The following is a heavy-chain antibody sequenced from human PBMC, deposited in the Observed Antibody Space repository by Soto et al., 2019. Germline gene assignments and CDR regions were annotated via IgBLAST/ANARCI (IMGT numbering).Heavy chain of an antibody. Sequence: QVHLVQSGAEVKKPGASVKVSCKASGYTVTDYAIYWVRQAPGQSLEWMGWITPGNGKTRYSEKSQGRVTITWDTSATTAYMELSSLRSEDTAVYYCARGHSGWYYLGDNWGQGTLVTVSS. V-gene: IGHV1-3*01. CDR2: ITPGNGKT. CDR1: GYTVTDYA. CDR3: ARGHSGWYYLGDN. D-gene: IGHD6-19*01. J-gene: IGHJ4*02.